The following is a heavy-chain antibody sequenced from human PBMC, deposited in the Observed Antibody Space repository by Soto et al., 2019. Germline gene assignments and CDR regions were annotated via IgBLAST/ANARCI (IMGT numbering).Heavy chain of an antibody. CDR1: GGTFSSYA. CDR2: IIPIFGTA. D-gene: IGHD6-19*01. V-gene: IGHV1-69*06. CDR3: ARTPAVAGNARGWYFDL. J-gene: IGHJ2*01. Sequence: QVQLVQSGAEVKKPGSSVKVSCKASGGTFSSYAISWVRQAPGQGLEWMGGIIPIFGTANYAQKFQGRVTITADKSTSTAYMELSSLRSEDTAVYYCARTPAVAGNARGWYFDLWGRGTLVTVSS.